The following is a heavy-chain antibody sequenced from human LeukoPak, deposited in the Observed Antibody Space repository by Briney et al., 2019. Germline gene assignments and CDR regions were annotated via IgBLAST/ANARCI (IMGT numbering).Heavy chain of an antibody. Sequence: SVKVSCKASGGTFSSYAISWVRQAPGQGLEWMGRIIPILGIANYAQKFQGRATITADKSTSTAYMELSSLRSEDTAVYYCARVDTYYYDSSGPIWGQGTLVTVSS. CDR2: IIPILGIA. J-gene: IGHJ4*02. CDR1: GGTFSSYA. V-gene: IGHV1-69*04. CDR3: ARVDTYYYDSSGPI. D-gene: IGHD3-22*01.